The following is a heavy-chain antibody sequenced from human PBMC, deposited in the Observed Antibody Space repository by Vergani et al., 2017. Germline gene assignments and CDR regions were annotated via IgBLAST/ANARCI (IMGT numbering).Heavy chain of an antibody. CDR2: IIPILGIT. CDR3: ALAYCCGDCYFDYYYGMDV. D-gene: IGHD2-21*02. Sequence: QVQLVQSGAEVKKPGSSVKVSCKASGGTFSSYTISWVRQAPGQGLEWMGRIIPILGITNYAQKFQGGVTITADKSTSTAYMELSSLRSEDTAVYYCALAYCCGDCYFDYYYGMDVWGQGSTVTVSS. CDR1: GGTFSSYT. J-gene: IGHJ6*02. V-gene: IGHV1-69*02.